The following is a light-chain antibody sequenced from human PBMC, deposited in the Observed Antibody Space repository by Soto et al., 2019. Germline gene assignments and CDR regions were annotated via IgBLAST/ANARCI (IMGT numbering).Light chain of an antibody. V-gene: IGKV3-20*01. CDR3: QQYGSSLPGT. CDR2: GAS. J-gene: IGKJ4*01. Sequence: EIVLTQSPGTLSLSPGERATLSCRASQSVSSSYLAWYQQKPGQAPRLLIYGASSRATGIPVRFSGSGSGTDFTLTISRLEPEDFAVYYCQQYGSSLPGTFGGGTKVEIK. CDR1: QSVSSSY.